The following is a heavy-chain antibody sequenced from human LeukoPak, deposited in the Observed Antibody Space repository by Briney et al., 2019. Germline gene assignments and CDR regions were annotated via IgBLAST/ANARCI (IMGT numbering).Heavy chain of an antibody. CDR3: ARGVDYSNYFDY. V-gene: IGHV4-30-2*01. D-gene: IGHD4-11*01. CDR2: IYHSGST. Sequence: SQPLSLTSAVSGGSISSGGYSWSWIRPPPGKGPEWIGYIYHSGSTYYNPSLKSRVTISVDRSKNQFSLKLSSVTAADTAVYYCARGVDYSNYFDYWGQGTLVTVCS. J-gene: IGHJ4*02. CDR1: GGSISSGGYS.